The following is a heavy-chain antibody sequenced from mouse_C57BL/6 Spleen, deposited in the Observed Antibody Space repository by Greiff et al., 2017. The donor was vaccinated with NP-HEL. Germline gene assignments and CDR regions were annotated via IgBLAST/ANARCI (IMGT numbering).Heavy chain of an antibody. CDR3: ARQAEDGYEAWFGY. Sequence: EVKVVESGGGLVQPGESLKLSCESNEYEFPSHDMSWVRKTPEKRLELVAAINSDGGSTYYPDTMERRFIISRDNTKKTLYLQMSSLRSEDTALDYGARQAEDGYEAWFGYWGKGTLVTVSA. V-gene: IGHV5-2*01. D-gene: IGHD2-2*01. CDR2: INSDGGST. J-gene: IGHJ3*01. CDR1: EYEFPSHD.